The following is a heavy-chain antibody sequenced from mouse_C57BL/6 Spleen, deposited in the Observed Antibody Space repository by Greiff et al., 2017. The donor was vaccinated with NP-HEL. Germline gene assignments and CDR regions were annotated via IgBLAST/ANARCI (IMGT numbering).Heavy chain of an antibody. V-gene: IGHV1-39*01. CDR1: GYSFTDYN. CDR2: INPNYGTT. D-gene: IGHD2-2*01. CDR3: ARWDNGSLNYFDY. J-gene: IGHJ2*01. Sequence: VQLQQSGPELVKPGASVKISCKASGYSFTDYNMNWVKQSNGKSLEWIGVINPNYGTTSYNQKFKGKATVTVDQSSSTAYMHLNSLTSENSAVYYCARWDNGSLNYFDYWGQGTTLTVSS.